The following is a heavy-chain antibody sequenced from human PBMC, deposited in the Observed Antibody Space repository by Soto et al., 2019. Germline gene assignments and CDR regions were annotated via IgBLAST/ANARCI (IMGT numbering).Heavy chain of an antibody. CDR2: INHSGGT. V-gene: IGHV4-34*01. CDR1: GGSLSDYN. J-gene: IGHJ4*02. Sequence: QVQLQQWGAGLLKPSETLSLTCAVYGGSLSDYNWSWIRQSPGKGLEWIGEINHSGGTNYNPSLTRRATLSVDPSKNQVSRKLGSVTAAASAMYYCARDPQGEGRLDCDYWGQGTLVTVSS. CDR3: ARDPQGEGRLDCDY. D-gene: IGHD1-26*01.